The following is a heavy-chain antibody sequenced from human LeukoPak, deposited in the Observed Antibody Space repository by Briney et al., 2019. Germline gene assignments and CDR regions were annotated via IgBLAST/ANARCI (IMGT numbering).Heavy chain of an antibody. CDR3: ARDNVEMATPHFDY. Sequence: PSETLSLTCTVSGGSISSSSYYWGWIRQPPGKGLEWIGSIYYSGSTYYNPSLKSRVTISVDTSKNQFSLKLSSVTAADTAVYYCARDNVEMATPHFDYWGQGTLVTVSS. CDR1: GGSISSSSYY. CDR2: IYYSGST. V-gene: IGHV4-39*02. J-gene: IGHJ4*02. D-gene: IGHD5-24*01.